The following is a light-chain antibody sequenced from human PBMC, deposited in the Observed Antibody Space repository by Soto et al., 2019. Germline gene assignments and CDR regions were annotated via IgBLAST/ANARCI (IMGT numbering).Light chain of an antibody. J-gene: IGKJ4*01. CDR3: QQRDSRPLT. CDR2: TAS. Sequence: DIQMTQSPSSLSASVGDRVTIICRASQSIGNYLNWYHQEPGKAPKLLIYTASSLQSGVPSRFSGSGSGTDFTLTSTSLQLEDFATYYCQQRDSRPLTFGGGNKVEIK. CDR1: QSIGNY. V-gene: IGKV1-39*01.